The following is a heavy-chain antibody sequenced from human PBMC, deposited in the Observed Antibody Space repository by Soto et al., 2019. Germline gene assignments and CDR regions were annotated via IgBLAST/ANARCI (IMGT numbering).Heavy chain of an antibody. J-gene: IGHJ6*02. Sequence: GASVKVSCKASGGTFSSYAISWVRQSPGQGLEWMGGIIPIFGTANYAQKFQGRVTITADESTSTAYMELSSLRSEDTAVYYCATGATGYYYGMDVWGQGTTVTVSS. CDR1: GGTFSSYA. V-gene: IGHV1-69*13. CDR3: ATGATGYYYGMDV. D-gene: IGHD1-26*01. CDR2: IIPIFGTA.